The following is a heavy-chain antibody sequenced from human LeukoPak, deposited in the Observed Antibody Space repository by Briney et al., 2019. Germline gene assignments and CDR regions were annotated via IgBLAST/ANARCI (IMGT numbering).Heavy chain of an antibody. V-gene: IGHV4-39*01. J-gene: IGHJ5*02. D-gene: IGHD3-10*01. CDR2: IYYSGST. CDR1: GGSISSSSYY. Sequence: SETLSLTCTVSGGSISSSSYYWGWIRQPPGKGLEWIGSIYYSGSTYYNPSLKSRVTIFVDTSKNQFSLNLSSVTAADTAVYYCARHLSRLLLLWFDPWGQGTQVTVSS. CDR3: ARHLSRLLLLWFDP.